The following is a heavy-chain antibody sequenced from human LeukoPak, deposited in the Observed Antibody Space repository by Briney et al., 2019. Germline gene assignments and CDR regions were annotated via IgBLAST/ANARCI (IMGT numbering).Heavy chain of an antibody. CDR1: GLTFSSYS. V-gene: IGHV3-48*01. CDR2: ISGSSRAI. J-gene: IGHJ4*02. CDR3: AREPQEGFDY. Sequence: GGSLRLSCAASGLTFSSYSMNWVRQAPGKGLEWISYISGSSRAIYYADSVKGRFTISRDSAKNSLYLQMNNLRAEDTAVYYCAREPQEGFDYWGQGTLVTISS.